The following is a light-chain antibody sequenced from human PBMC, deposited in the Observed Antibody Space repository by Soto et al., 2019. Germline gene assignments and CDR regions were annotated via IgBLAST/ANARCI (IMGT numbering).Light chain of an antibody. CDR3: QQTYSNPRM. V-gene: IGKV1-39*01. Sequence: IQMTQSPSSLSASVGGKGTITCRASKNINKYLNWYKQKPGKAPELLIYAASNLQIGVTSRFSGNGSGTDFTLTVSSVQPEDFATYYCQQTYSNPRMFGQGTKVDIK. CDR2: AAS. J-gene: IGKJ1*01. CDR1: KNINKY.